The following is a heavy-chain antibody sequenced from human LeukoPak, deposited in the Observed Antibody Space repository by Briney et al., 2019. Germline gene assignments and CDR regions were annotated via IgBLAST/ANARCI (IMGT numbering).Heavy chain of an antibody. CDR1: GGSISSYY. V-gene: IGHV4-4*07. Sequence: KPSETLSLTCTVSGGSISSYYWSWIRQPAGKGLECIGRIYTSGSTHYNPSLKSRVTMSVDTSKNQFSLKLSSVTAADTAVYYCARDVYYYDSSGYYPDYWGQGTLVTVSS. J-gene: IGHJ4*02. CDR2: IYTSGST. D-gene: IGHD3-22*01. CDR3: ARDVYYYDSSGYYPDY.